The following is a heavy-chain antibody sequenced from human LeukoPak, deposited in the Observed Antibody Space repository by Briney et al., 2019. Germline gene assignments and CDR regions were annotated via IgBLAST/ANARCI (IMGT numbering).Heavy chain of an antibody. CDR3: ARSVKGGGGDYYDSSGYPHGMDV. CDR1: GFTFSSYW. V-gene: IGHV3-7*01. Sequence: GGSLRLSCAASGFTFSSYWKSWVRQAPGKGLEWVANIKQDGSEKYYVDSVKGRFTISRDNAKNSLYLQMNSLRAEDTAVYYCARSVKGGGGDYYDSSGYPHGMDVWGQGTTVTVSS. D-gene: IGHD3-22*01. CDR2: IKQDGSEK. J-gene: IGHJ6*02.